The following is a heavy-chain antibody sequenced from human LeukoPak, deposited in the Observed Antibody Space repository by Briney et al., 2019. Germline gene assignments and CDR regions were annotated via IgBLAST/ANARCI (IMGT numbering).Heavy chain of an antibody. J-gene: IGHJ4*02. Sequence: PGGSLRLSCAASGFTFRSYSMNWVRQAPGKGLEWVSYISSTSSSIYYADSVKGRFTISRDNAKNSLNLQMNSLRAEDTAVYYCAKDPTTPPYYYGSGSYYRNYWGQGTLVTVSS. D-gene: IGHD3-10*01. V-gene: IGHV3-48*01. CDR2: ISSTSSSI. CDR3: AKDPTTPPYYYGSGSYYRNY. CDR1: GFTFRSYS.